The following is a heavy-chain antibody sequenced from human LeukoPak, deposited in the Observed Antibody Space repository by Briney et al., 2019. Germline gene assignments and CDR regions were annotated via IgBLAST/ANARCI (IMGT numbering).Heavy chain of an antibody. V-gene: IGHV3-49*04. J-gene: IGHJ6*02. D-gene: IGHD1-26*01. CDR2: IRSKAYGGTT. Sequence: PGGSLRLSCTASGFTFGDYAMSWVRQAPGKGLEWVGFIRSKAYGGTTEYAASVKGRFTISRDDSKSIAYLQMNSLKTEDTAVYYCTLGATYYYGMDVWGQGTTVTVSS. CDR3: TLGATYYYGMDV. CDR1: GFTFGDYA.